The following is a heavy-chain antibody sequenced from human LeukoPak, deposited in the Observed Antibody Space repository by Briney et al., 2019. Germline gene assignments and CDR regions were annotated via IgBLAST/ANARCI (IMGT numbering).Heavy chain of an antibody. V-gene: IGHV3-23*01. D-gene: IGHD2-2*01. Sequence: GGSLRLFCAASGFTFSSYAMSWVRQAPGKGLEWVSAISGSGGSTYYADSVKGRFTISRDNSKNTLYLQMNSLRAEDTAVYYCAKCKRSTSCYADYWGQGTLVTVSS. CDR1: GFTFSSYA. CDR3: AKCKRSTSCYADY. J-gene: IGHJ4*02. CDR2: ISGSGGST.